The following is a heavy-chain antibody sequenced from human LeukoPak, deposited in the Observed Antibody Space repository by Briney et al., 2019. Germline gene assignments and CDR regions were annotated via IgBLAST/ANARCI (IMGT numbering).Heavy chain of an antibody. V-gene: IGHV3-30*03. CDR1: GFTFSSYG. CDR2: ISYDGSNK. CDR3: ARDLLVGYFDAPERYFDY. J-gene: IGHJ4*02. D-gene: IGHD3-9*01. Sequence: GGSLRLSCAASGFTFSSYGMHWVRQAPGKGLEWVAVISYDGSNKYYADSVKGRFTISRDNSKNTLYLQMNSLRAEDTAVYYCARDLLVGYFDAPERYFDYWGQGTLVTVSS.